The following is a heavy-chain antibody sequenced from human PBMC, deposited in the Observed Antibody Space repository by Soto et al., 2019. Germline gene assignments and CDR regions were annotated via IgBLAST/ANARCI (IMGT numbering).Heavy chain of an antibody. J-gene: IGHJ5*02. Sequence: SETLSLTCTVSGGSISSYYWSWIRQPPGKGLEWIGYIYYSGSTNYNPSLKSRVTISVDTSKSQFSLKLSSVTAADTAVYYCARDRSFGGYSRGWYWFDPWGQGTLDIGSS. CDR2: IYYSGST. CDR3: ARDRSFGGYSRGWYWFDP. D-gene: IGHD6-19*01. V-gene: IGHV4-59*01. CDR1: GGSISSYY.